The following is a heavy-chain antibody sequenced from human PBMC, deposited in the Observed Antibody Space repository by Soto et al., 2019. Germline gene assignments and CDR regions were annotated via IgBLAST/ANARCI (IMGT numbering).Heavy chain of an antibody. D-gene: IGHD6-19*01. Sequence: VLSLRLPCVDFGVTFSSYAMSRVLQAPGKGLEWVSTISGSGGDTYYADSVKGRFTISRDNSKNTLYLQMNSLRAEDTAIYYCAKRRTGYSGVWYYFDYWGQGIPVTVSS. CDR1: GVTFSSYA. V-gene: IGHV3-23*01. CDR2: ISGSGGDT. CDR3: AKRRTGYSGVWYYFDY. J-gene: IGHJ4*02.